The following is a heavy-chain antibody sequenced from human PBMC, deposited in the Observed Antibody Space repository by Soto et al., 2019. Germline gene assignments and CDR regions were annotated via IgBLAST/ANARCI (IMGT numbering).Heavy chain of an antibody. V-gene: IGHV3-23*01. CDR3: AKGGDSSGYFYYYYGMDV. CDR2: ISGSAVST. J-gene: IGHJ6*02. D-gene: IGHD3-22*01. CDR1: GFTFSSFA. Sequence: GWSLRLSCAASGFTFSSFAMSWVRQAPGKGLEWVSAISGSAVSTYHADSVKGRFTISRDNSKNTLYLQMNSLRAEDTAVYYCAKGGDSSGYFYYYYGMDVWGQGTTVTVSS.